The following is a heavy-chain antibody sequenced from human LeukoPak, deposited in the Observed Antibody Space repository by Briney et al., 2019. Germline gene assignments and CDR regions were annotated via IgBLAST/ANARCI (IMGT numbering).Heavy chain of an antibody. J-gene: IGHJ4*02. V-gene: IGHV3-9*01. CDR2: ISWNSGLI. CDR3: AKEADYHGELLYYYFDY. Sequence: PGGSLRLSCATSGFTFDDYAMHWVRQAPGKGLEWVLGISWNSGLIGYADSVKGRFTISRDNAKDSLYLQMNSLRAEDTALYYCAKEADYHGELLYYYFDYWGQGTLVTVSS. D-gene: IGHD3-10*01. CDR1: GFTFDDYA.